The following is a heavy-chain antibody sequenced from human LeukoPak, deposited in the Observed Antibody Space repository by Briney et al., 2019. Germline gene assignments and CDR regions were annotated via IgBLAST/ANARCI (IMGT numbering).Heavy chain of an antibody. CDR1: GFTFSSYA. CDR3: AKVPKVVVVAADFDY. Sequence: GGSLRLSCAASGFTFSSYAMSWVRQGPGKGLEWVSAISGSGGSTYYADSVKGRFTISRDNSKNTLYLQMNSLRAEDTAVYYCAKVPKVVVVAADFDYWGQGTLVTVSS. J-gene: IGHJ4*02. CDR2: ISGSGGST. V-gene: IGHV3-23*01. D-gene: IGHD2-15*01.